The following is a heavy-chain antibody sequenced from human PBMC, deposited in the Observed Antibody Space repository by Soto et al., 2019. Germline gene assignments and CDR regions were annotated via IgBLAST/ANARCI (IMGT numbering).Heavy chain of an antibody. CDR1: GGSISSGGYY. CDR3: VRLGGGDRYYDSSGYHEDFQH. CDR2: IYYSGST. J-gene: IGHJ1*01. D-gene: IGHD3-22*01. Sequence: QVQLQESGPGLVKPSQTLSLTCTVSGGSISSGGYYWSWIRQHPGKGLEWIGYIYYSGSTYYNPYLKSRVTMSVDTAKNQFSLELSSVTAADTAVYYCVRLGGGDRYYDSSGYHEDFQHWCQGTLVTVPS. V-gene: IGHV4-31*03.